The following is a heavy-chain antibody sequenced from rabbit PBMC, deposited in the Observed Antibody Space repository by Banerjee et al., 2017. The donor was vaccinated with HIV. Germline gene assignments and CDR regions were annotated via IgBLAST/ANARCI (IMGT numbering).Heavy chain of an antibody. Sequence: QSLEESGGGLVQPGGSLKLSCKASGFDFSSYGVSWVRQAPGKGLEWIGYIDPVFGSTYYASWVNGRFTISSHNAQNTLYLQLNSLTAADTATYFCVRDDDYGDPFNLWGQGTLVTVS. J-gene: IGHJ4*01. CDR3: VRDDDYGDPFNL. D-gene: IGHD2-1*01. CDR1: GFDFSSYG. CDR2: IDPVFGST. V-gene: IGHV1S7*01.